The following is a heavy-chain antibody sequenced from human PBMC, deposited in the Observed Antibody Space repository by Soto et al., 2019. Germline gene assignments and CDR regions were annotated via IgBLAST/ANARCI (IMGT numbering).Heavy chain of an antibody. V-gene: IGHV3-23*01. CDR2: ISGSGGST. D-gene: IGHD1-20*01. CDR1: GFTFSSYA. Sequence: PGGSLRLSCAASGFTFSSYAMSWVRQAPGKGLEWVSAISGSGGSTYYADSVKGRFTISRDNSKNTLYLQMNSLRAEDTAVYYCAKVTQDPDNHYYYFDYWGQGTLVTVSS. CDR3: AKVTQDPDNHYYYFDY. J-gene: IGHJ4*02.